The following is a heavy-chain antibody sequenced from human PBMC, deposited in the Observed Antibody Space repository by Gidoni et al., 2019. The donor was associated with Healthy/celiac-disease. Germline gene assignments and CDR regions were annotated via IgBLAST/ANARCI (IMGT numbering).Heavy chain of an antibody. CDR2: IKQDGREK. CDR3: ARDLKWELTDY. J-gene: IGHJ4*02. D-gene: IGHD1-26*01. CDR1: GFTFSNYW. V-gene: IGHV3-7*01. Sequence: EVQLVESGGGLVQPGGSLRLSCAASGFTFSNYWMSWVRQAPGKGLEWVANIKQDGREKYYVDSVKGRFTISRDNAKNSLYLQMNSLRAEDTAVYYCARDLKWELTDYWGQGTLVTVSS.